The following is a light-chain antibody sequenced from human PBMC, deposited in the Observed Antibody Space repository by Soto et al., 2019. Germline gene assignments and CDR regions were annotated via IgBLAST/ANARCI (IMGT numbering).Light chain of an antibody. V-gene: IGKV3-20*01. J-gene: IGKJ1*01. CDR3: QQYGSSPIT. Sequence: EIVLTQSPGTLSLSPGERATLXXRASQSVSSSYLAWYQQKPGQAPRLXIYGASSRATGIPDRFSGSGSGTDFTLTISRLEPEDFAVYYCQQYGSSPITFGQGTKVDIK. CDR1: QSVSSSY. CDR2: GAS.